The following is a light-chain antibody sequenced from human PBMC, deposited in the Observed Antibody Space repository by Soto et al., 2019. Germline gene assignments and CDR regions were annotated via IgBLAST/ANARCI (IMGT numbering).Light chain of an antibody. V-gene: IGKV3-15*01. CDR1: QSVSST. CDR2: GAS. CDR3: QQHNYWPPS. Sequence: IVMAQCPAPLSVSAGERATLSCRASQSVSSTLAWYQQKNGQAPRLLIYGASTRATGFPARFSGSGYGTEFNLTISSLQSEDFAVYYCQQHNYWPPSFGPGTKVDIK. J-gene: IGKJ3*01.